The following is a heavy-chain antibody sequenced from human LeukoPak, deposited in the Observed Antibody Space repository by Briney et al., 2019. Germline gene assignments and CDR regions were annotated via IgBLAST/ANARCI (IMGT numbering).Heavy chain of an antibody. CDR3: ARGGPLYSSADMDV. D-gene: IGHD6-19*01. Sequence: GGSLRLSCAASGFTFSTYAMHWVRQAPGKGLEWVAVISYDGSNKYYADSVKGRFSISRDNSKNTLYLQMNSLRAEDTAVYYCARGGPLYSSADMDVWGQGTTVTVSS. V-gene: IGHV3-30-3*01. CDR2: ISYDGSNK. J-gene: IGHJ6*02. CDR1: GFTFSTYA.